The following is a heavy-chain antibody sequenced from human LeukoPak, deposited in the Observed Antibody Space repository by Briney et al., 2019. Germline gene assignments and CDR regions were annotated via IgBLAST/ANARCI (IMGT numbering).Heavy chain of an antibody. CDR2: ISSSGSTI. Sequence: GRSLRLSCAASGFTFSSYAMSWVRQAPGKGLEWVSYISSSGSTIYYADSVKGRFTISRDNAKNSLYLQMNSLRAEDTAVYYCARGDSGSYYFDYWGQGTLVTVSS. J-gene: IGHJ4*02. V-gene: IGHV3-48*03. CDR3: ARGDSGSYYFDY. CDR1: GFTFSSYA. D-gene: IGHD1-26*01.